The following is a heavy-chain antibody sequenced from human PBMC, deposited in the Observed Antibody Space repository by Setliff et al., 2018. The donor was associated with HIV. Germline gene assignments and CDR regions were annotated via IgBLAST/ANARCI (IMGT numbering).Heavy chain of an antibody. J-gene: IGHJ6*03. CDR1: GFTFSSYA. V-gene: IGHV3-64*01. Sequence: GGSLRLSCAASGFTFSSYAMHWVRQAPGKGLEYVSAISSNGGSTYYANSVKGRFTISRDNAENSLYLQMNSLRAEDTAVYYCVKARVDGDYYYYYYMDVWGKGTTVTVSS. CDR2: ISSNGGST. D-gene: IGHD4-17*01. CDR3: VKARVDGDYYYYYYMDV.